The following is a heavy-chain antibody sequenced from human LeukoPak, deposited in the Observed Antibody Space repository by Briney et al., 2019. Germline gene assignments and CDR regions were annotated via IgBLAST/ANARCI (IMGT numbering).Heavy chain of an antibody. V-gene: IGHV3-53*01. CDR2: IYSGGST. D-gene: IGHD3-22*01. Sequence: GGSLRLSCAASGFTFSSYWMSWIRQAPGKGLEWVSVIYSGGSTYYADSVKGRFTISRDNSKNTLYLQMNSLRAEDTAVYYCASPRSGYYAYYFDYWGQGTLVTVSS. CDR1: GFTFSSYW. J-gene: IGHJ4*02. CDR3: ASPRSGYYAYYFDY.